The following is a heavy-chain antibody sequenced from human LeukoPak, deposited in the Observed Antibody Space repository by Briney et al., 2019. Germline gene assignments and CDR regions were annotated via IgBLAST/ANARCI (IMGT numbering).Heavy chain of an antibody. D-gene: IGHD3-10*01. V-gene: IGHV1-18*01. J-gene: IGHJ4*02. CDR2: ISAYNGNT. Sequence: GASVKVSCKASGYTFTSYGISWVRQAPGQGLEWMGWISAYNGNTNYAQKLQGRVTMTTDTSTSTAYMELRSLRSDDTAVYYCARDRPYYYGSGSYESYWGQGTLVTVSS. CDR3: ARDRPYYYGSGSYESY. CDR1: GYTFTSYG.